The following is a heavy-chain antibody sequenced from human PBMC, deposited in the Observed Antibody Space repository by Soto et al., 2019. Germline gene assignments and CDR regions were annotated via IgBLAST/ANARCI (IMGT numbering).Heavy chain of an antibody. Sequence: PGESLKISCKGSGYSFTSYWISWVRQMPGKGLEWMGRIDPSDSYTNYSPSFQGHVTISADKSISTAYLQWSSLKASDTAMYYCGRHPSVALLRGGMDVWGKGTTVPGAS. D-gene: IGHD3-10*01. CDR3: GRHPSVALLRGGMDV. CDR1: GYSFTSYW. CDR2: IDPSDSYT. J-gene: IGHJ6*04. V-gene: IGHV5-10-1*01.